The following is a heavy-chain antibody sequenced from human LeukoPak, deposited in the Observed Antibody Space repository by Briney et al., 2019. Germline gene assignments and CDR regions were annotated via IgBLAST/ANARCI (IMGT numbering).Heavy chain of an antibody. D-gene: IGHD3-22*01. V-gene: IGHV3-23*01. CDR2: ISGSGGST. Sequence: QPGGSLRLSCAASGFTFSSYAMSWVRQAPGKGLEWVSAISGSGGSTYYADSVKGRFTISRDNSKNTLYLQMNSLRAEDTAVYYCALMTVVVISGPGPLSRNDYWGQGTLVTVSS. CDR1: GFTFSSYA. CDR3: ALMTVVVISGPGPLSRNDY. J-gene: IGHJ4*02.